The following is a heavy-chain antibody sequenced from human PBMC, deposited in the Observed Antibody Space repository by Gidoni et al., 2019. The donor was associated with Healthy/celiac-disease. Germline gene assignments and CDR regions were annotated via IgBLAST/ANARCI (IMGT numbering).Heavy chain of an antibody. V-gene: IGHV4-34*01. J-gene: IGHJ4*02. CDR1: GGSFSDYF. CDR2: INHSGNT. CDR3: ARGLIATRAFDY. D-gene: IGHD6-6*01. Sequence: QVQLQQWGAGLLKPSETLSLTCTVYGGSFSDYFWTWIRQPPGKGLEWIGEINHSGNTNYNPSLKIRVTISVDMSKNQFSLKLSSVTAADTAVYYCARGLIATRAFDYWGQGTLVIVSS.